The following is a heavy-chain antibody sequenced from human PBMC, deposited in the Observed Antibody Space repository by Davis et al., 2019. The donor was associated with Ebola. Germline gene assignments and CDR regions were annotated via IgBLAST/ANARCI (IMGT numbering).Heavy chain of an antibody. CDR1: GGPISSSNW. CDR2: FYHSGST. Sequence: MPSETLSLTCAVSGGPISSSNWWRWVRQPPGKGLEWIGEFYHSGSTNYNPSLKSRVTISVDKSKDQFSLKLSSVTAADTAVYYCARVRKQLVLGTDYWGQGTLVTVSS. J-gene: IGHJ4*02. D-gene: IGHD6-6*01. V-gene: IGHV4-4*02. CDR3: ARVRKQLVLGTDY.